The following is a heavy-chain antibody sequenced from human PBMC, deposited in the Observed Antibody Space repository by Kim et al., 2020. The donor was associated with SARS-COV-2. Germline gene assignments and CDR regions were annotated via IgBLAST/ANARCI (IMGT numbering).Heavy chain of an antibody. CDR2: ISGSGGST. CDR1: GFTFSSYA. Sequence: GGSLRLSCAASGFTFSSYAMSWVRQAPGKGLEWVSAISGSGGSTYYADSVKGRFTISRDNSKNTLYLQMNSLRAEDTAVYYCAKGISYGDDGGYPYFDYWGQGTLVTVSS. J-gene: IGHJ4*02. D-gene: IGHD4-17*01. CDR3: AKGISYGDDGGYPYFDY. V-gene: IGHV3-23*01.